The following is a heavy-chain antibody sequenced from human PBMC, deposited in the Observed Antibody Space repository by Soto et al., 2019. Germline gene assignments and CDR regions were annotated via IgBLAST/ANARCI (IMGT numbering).Heavy chain of an antibody. V-gene: IGHV3-13*01. D-gene: IGHD5-12*01. CDR3: ARGFPSSGYDSTYYYYGMDV. CDR1: GFTFSSYD. CDR2: IGTAGDT. Sequence: GGALRLSCAASGFTFSSYDMHWVRQATGKGLEWVSAIGTAGDTYYPGSVKGRFTISRENAKNSLYLQMNSLRAGDTAVYYCARGFPSSGYDSTYYYYGMDVWGQGTTVTVSS. J-gene: IGHJ6*02.